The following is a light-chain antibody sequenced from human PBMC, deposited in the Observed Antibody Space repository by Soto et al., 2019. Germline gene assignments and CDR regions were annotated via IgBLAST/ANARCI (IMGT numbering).Light chain of an antibody. V-gene: IGLV2-14*01. CDR1: SSDVGGYKS. CDR2: DVS. CDR3: SSYTSSNTGV. Sequence: QSALTQPASVSGSPGQSITISCTGTSSDVGGYKSVSWYQQHPGKAPKLMIYDVSNRPSGVSNRFSGSKSANTASLTIPGLQAEDEADYYCSSYTSSNTGVFGTGTKLTVL. J-gene: IGLJ1*01.